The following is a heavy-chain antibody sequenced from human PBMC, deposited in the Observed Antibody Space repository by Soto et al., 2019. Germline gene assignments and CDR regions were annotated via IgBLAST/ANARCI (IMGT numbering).Heavy chain of an antibody. J-gene: IGHJ6*02. V-gene: IGHV1-46*01. D-gene: IGHD2-15*01. CDR1: GYIFINYY. CDR2: INPNGGST. Sequence: ASVKVSCQASGYIFINYYIHWVRQAPGQGLEWIGIINPNGGSTNYAQKFQGRVTITADESTSTAYMELSSLRSEDTAVYYCARAKLEVVAATPVYYYDMDVWGQGTTVTAP. CDR3: ARAKLEVVAATPVYYYDMDV.